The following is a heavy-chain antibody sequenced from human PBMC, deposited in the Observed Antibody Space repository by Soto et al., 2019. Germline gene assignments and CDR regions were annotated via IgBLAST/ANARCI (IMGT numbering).Heavy chain of an antibody. CDR2: IIPIFGTA. D-gene: IGHD3-10*01. CDR1: GGTFSSYA. J-gene: IGHJ4*02. V-gene: IGHV1-69*01. CDR3: ARDPSYYGSGSLSPFDY. Sequence: QVQLVQSGAEVKKPGSSVKVSCKASGGTFSSYAISWVRQAPGQGLEWMGGIIPIFGTANYAQKFQGRVTIIADESTSTAYMELSSLRSEDTAVYYCARDPSYYGSGSLSPFDYWGQGTLVTVSS.